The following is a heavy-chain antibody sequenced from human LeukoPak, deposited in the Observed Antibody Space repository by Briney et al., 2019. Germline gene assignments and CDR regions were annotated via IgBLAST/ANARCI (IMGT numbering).Heavy chain of an antibody. CDR2: INHSGST. CDR3: ASQSPSGEGDV. J-gene: IGHJ6*02. Sequence: PSETLSLTCAVYGGSFSGYYWSWIRQPPGKGLEWIGEINHSGSTNYDPSLKSRVTISVDTSKNQFSLKLSSVTAADTAVYYCASQSPSGEGDVWGQGTTVTVSS. D-gene: IGHD1-1*01. V-gene: IGHV4-34*01. CDR1: GGSFSGYY.